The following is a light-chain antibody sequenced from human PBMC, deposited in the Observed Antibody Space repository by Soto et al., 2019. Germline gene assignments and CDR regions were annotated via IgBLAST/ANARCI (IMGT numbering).Light chain of an antibody. CDR2: KAS. CDR1: QSIDSW. J-gene: IGKJ1*01. CDR3: QPYNSYSRT. Sequence: DVQMTQSPSTMSATVGDGVTIXXRARQSIDSWLAWYQHKPGKAPKLXIFKASTLETGVPSRFSGSGSETEFTLTISSLQPDDSATYYCQPYNSYSRTFGQGTKVDIK. V-gene: IGKV1-5*03.